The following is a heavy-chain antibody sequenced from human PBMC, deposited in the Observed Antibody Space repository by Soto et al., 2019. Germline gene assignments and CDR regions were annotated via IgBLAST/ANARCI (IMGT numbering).Heavy chain of an antibody. J-gene: IGHJ6*02. D-gene: IGHD3-3*01. CDR3: ARDLSPRQVLRFLEWKNQGSRYYGMDV. V-gene: IGHV1-69*13. Sequence: GASVKVSCKASVGTFSSYAISWVRQAPGQGLEWMGGIIPIFGTANYAQKFQGRVTITADESTSTAYMELSSLRSEDTAVYYCARDLSPRQVLRFLEWKNQGSRYYGMDVWGQGTTVTVSS. CDR2: IIPIFGTA. CDR1: VGTFSSYA.